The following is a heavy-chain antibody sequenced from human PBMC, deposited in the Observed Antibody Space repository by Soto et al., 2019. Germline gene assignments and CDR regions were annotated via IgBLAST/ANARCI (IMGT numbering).Heavy chain of an antibody. J-gene: IGHJ4*02. D-gene: IGHD3-22*01. Sequence: GAAVKVSCQASRYTFTSYYMHWVRQAPGQGLEWMGIINPSGGSTSYAQKFQGRVTMTRDTSTSTVYMELSSLRSEDTAVYYCARDVIVGDSSGYYYRVDYWGQGTLVTV. CDR3: ARDVIVGDSSGYYYRVDY. V-gene: IGHV1-46*01. CDR2: INPSGGST. CDR1: RYTFTSYY.